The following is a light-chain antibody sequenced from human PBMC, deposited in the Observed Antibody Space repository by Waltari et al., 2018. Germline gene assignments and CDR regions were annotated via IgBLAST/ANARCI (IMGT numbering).Light chain of an antibody. CDR3: QAWDTTTVL. V-gene: IGLV3-1*01. Sequence: SYELTQPPSVSVSPRQTASITCPGHKLGDKFVSWYQQKPGQSPVLVIYDDSKRPSGIPERFSGFNSGNTVTLIISGTQAVDEAEYYCQAWDTTTVLFGSGTKLSVL. J-gene: IGLJ2*01. CDR2: DDS. CDR1: KLGDKF.